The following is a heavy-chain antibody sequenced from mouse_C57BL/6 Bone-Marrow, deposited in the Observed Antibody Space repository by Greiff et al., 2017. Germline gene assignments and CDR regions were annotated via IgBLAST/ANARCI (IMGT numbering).Heavy chain of an antibody. CDR2: ISSGSSTI. J-gene: IGHJ4*01. CDR3: ASSYSVNAMDY. CDR1: GFTFSDYG. Sequence: EVKLEESGGGLVKPGGSLKLSCAASGFTFSDYGMHWVRQAPEKGLEWVAYISSGSSTIYYADTVKGRFTISRDNAKNTLFLQMTSLRSEDTAMYYCASSYSVNAMDYWCQGTSVTVSA. D-gene: IGHD2-12*01. V-gene: IGHV5-17*01.